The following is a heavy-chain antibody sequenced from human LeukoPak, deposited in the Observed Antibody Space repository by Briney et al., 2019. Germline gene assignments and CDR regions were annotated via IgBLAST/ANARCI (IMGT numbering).Heavy chain of an antibody. Sequence: GASVKVSCKASGYTFTTYAMNWVRQAPGQGLEWMGWINTNTGNPTYAQGFTGRFVFSLDTSVSTAYLQISSLRAEDTAVYYCARGFVCSGGSCYLGAFDIWGQGTMVTVSS. V-gene: IGHV7-4-1*02. D-gene: IGHD2-15*01. CDR1: GYTFTTYA. CDR2: INTNTGNP. J-gene: IGHJ3*02. CDR3: ARGFVCSGGSCYLGAFDI.